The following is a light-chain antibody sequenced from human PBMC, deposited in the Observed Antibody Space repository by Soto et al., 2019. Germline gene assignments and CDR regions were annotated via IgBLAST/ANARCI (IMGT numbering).Light chain of an antibody. CDR1: SSDVGGYNY. J-gene: IGLJ1*01. V-gene: IGLV2-14*03. CDR3: SSYTSSSLHV. Sequence: QSALTQPASVSGSPGQSITISCTGTSSDVGGYNYVSWYQQHPGKAPKLMIYDVSSRPSGVSNRFSGSKSANTASLTISGLQAEDEADYYCSSYTSSSLHVFGTGTKLTVL. CDR2: DVS.